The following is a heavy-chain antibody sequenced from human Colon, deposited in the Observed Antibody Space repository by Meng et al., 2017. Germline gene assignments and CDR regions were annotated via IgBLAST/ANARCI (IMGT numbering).Heavy chain of an antibody. CDR3: VKDRESCNSVWDAFDI. D-gene: IGHD2/OR15-2a*01. V-gene: IGHV3-23*01. Sequence: GESLKISCAASGFAFDTYAMSWVRQAPGKGLEWASSLGGGDDIFYADPVKGHFTISRDNSQDTLYLQMNSLRAKDTSVYYCVKDRESCNSVWDAFDIWGQGTMVTVSS. CDR2: LGGGDDI. J-gene: IGHJ3*02. CDR1: GFAFDTYA.